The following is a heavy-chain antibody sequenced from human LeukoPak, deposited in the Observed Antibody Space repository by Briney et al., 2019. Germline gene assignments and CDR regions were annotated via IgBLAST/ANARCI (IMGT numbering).Heavy chain of an antibody. CDR2: INPNSGGT. Sequence: GASVKVSCKASGYTFTGYYMHWVRQAPGQGLEWMGWINPNSGGTNYAQKFQGRVTMTRDTSISTAYMELSRLGSDDTAVYYCARGMEPLNLYYMDVWGKGTTVTVSS. CDR1: GYTFTGYY. D-gene: IGHD1-26*01. J-gene: IGHJ6*03. CDR3: ARGMEPLNLYYMDV. V-gene: IGHV1-2*02.